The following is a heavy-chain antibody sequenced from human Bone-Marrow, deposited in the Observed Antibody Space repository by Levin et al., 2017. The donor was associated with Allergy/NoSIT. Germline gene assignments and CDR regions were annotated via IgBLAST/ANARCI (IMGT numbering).Heavy chain of an antibody. J-gene: IGHJ6*02. CDR3: ARGGRVAVAGTNYYDYGMDV. CDR2: MNPNSGNT. Sequence: GGSLRLSCKASGYTFTSYDINWVRQATGQGLEWMGWMNPNSGNTGYAQKFQGRVTMTRNTSISTAYMELSSLRSEDTAVYYCARGGRVAVAGTNYYDYGMDVWGQGTTVTVSS. D-gene: IGHD6-19*01. V-gene: IGHV1-8*01. CDR1: GYTFTSYD.